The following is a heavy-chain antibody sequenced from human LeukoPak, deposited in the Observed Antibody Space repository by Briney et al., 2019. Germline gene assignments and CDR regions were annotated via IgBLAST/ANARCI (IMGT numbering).Heavy chain of an antibody. CDR3: ARDRGGYGDYALGAFDI. D-gene: IGHD4-17*01. J-gene: IGHJ3*02. V-gene: IGHV3-30*04. CDR2: ISYDGSNK. Sequence: PGGSLRLSCAASGFTFSSYAMHWVRQAPGKGLEWVAVISYDGSNKYYADPVKGRFTISRDNSKNTLYLQMNSLRAEDTAVYYCARDRGGYGDYALGAFDIWGQGTMVTVSS. CDR1: GFTFSSYA.